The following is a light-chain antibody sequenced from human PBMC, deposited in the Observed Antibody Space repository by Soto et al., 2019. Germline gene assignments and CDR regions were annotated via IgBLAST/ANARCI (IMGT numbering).Light chain of an antibody. CDR1: SSDVGGYNY. V-gene: IGLV2-14*01. CDR2: EVS. Sequence: QSALTQPASVSGSPGQSITISCTGTSSDVGGYNYVSWYQQHPGKAPKLMIYEVSNRPSGVYNRFSGSKSGNTASLTISGLQAEDEADYYCSSYTSSSSFVFRPGTKVTVL. CDR3: SSYTSSSSFV. J-gene: IGLJ1*01.